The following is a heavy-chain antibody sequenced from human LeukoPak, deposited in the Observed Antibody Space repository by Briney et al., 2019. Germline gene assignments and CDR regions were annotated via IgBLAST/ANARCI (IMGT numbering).Heavy chain of an antibody. Sequence: GGSLRLSCAASGFTFSSYAMHWVRQAPGKGRVWVSRINSDGINTSYADSVKGRFTISRDNAKNTLNLQMNSLRAEDTAVYYCARDLGQYYDTSDNWFDPWGQGTLVTVSS. CDR1: GFTFSSYA. J-gene: IGHJ5*02. D-gene: IGHD3-22*01. CDR2: INSDGINT. CDR3: ARDLGQYYDTSDNWFDP. V-gene: IGHV3-74*01.